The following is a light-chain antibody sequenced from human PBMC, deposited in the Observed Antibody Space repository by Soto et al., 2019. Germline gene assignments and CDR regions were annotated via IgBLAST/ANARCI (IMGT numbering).Light chain of an antibody. CDR2: EVD. CDR1: SSDVGHYNF. Sequence: QSALTQPASVSGSPGQSITISCTGSSSDVGHYNFVSWYQQHPTKAPKLMIYEVDKRPSGVPYRFSGSKSANTASLTISGLQPEDEADYYCSSYTSTNTDVFGTGTKVTVL. CDR3: SSYTSTNTDV. V-gene: IGLV2-14*01. J-gene: IGLJ1*01.